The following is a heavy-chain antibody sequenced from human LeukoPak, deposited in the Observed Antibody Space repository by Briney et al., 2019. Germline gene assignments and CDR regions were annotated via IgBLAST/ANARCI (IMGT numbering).Heavy chain of an antibody. J-gene: IGHJ4*02. CDR2: IWYDGSNK. Sequence: GGSLSLSCAASGFTLSSYGMHWVRQAPGEGLEWVAVIWYDGSNKFYGDFVKGRFTTSRNNSKNTLYLQMNSLRAEDTAVYYCARGGGITETPDYDYWGQGTLVTVSS. CDR3: ARGGGITETPDYDY. V-gene: IGHV3-33*01. D-gene: IGHD1-20*01. CDR1: GFTLSSYG.